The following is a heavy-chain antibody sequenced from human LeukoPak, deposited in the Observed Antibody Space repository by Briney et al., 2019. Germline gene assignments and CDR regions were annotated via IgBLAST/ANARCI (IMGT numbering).Heavy chain of an antibody. CDR3: AKDGTSYGQGFFDY. J-gene: IGHJ4*02. CDR2: ISGSGGST. V-gene: IGHV3-23*01. D-gene: IGHD5-18*01. Sequence: GGSLRLSCAASGFTFSSYAMSWVRQAPGKGLEWVSAISGSGGSTYYADSVKGRFTISRDNSKNTLYLQMNSLRAEDTALYYCAKDGTSYGQGFFDYWGQGTLVTVSS. CDR1: GFTFSSYA.